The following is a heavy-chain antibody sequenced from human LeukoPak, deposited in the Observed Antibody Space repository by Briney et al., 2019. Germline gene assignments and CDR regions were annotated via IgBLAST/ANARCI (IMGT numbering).Heavy chain of an antibody. V-gene: IGHV1-69*04. CDR2: IIPILGIA. J-gene: IGHJ3*02. D-gene: IGHD3-22*01. Sequence: SVKVSCKASGGTFSSYAISWVRQAPGQGLEWMGRIIPILGIANYAQKFQGRVTITADKSTSTAYMELSSLRSEDTAVYYCARDRGGATRITMIVVVLSAFGIWGQGTMVTVSS. CDR1: GGTFSSYA. CDR3: ARDRGGATRITMIVVVLSAFGI.